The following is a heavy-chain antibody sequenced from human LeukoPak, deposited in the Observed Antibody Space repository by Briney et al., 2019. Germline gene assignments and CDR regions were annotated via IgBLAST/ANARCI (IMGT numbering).Heavy chain of an antibody. Sequence: PSETLSLTCTVSGGSISSYYWSWIRQPAGKGLEWIGRIYTSGSTNYNPSLKSRVTMSVDTSKNQFSLKLSSVTAADTAVSYCAREIVVVVAATYIWFDPWGQGTLVTVSS. CDR3: AREIVVVVAATYIWFDP. CDR2: IYTSGST. J-gene: IGHJ5*02. CDR1: GGSISSYY. V-gene: IGHV4-4*07. D-gene: IGHD2-15*01.